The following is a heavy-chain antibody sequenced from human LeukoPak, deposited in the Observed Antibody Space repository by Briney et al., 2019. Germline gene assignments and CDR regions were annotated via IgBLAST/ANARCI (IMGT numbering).Heavy chain of an antibody. J-gene: IGHJ4*02. CDR3: ARDLSSTPHWELDY. D-gene: IGHD1-26*01. CDR1: GYTFIGYY. CDR2: SNPDSGDT. Sequence: VSVKVSCKASGYTFIGYYMHWVRQAPGQGLEWMGRSNPDSGDTNYAQHFQGRVTMTRDTSITTAYMELNRLTSDDTAVYYCARDLSSTPHWELDYWGQGTLVTVSS. V-gene: IGHV1-2*06.